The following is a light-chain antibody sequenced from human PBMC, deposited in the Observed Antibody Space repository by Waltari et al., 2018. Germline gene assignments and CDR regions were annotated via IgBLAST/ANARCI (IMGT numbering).Light chain of an antibody. J-gene: IGKJ1*01. Sequence: EIVLTQPPATLSLSPGERATLSCRASRSVIGYLAWYQQKPGQAPRLLINHASIRATGIPARFSGSGSGTDFTLTISSLEPEDFAVYFCQQYGSPWTFGQGTKVEIK. CDR1: RSVIGY. CDR3: QQYGSPWT. CDR2: HAS. V-gene: IGKV3-11*01.